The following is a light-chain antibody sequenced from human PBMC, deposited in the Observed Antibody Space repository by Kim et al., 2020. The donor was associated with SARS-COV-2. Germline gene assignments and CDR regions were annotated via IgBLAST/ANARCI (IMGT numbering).Light chain of an antibody. CDR3: QQSYSTPPTYS. V-gene: IGKV1-39*01. CDR2: AAS. J-gene: IGKJ2*03. CDR1: QSISSY. Sequence: SVGDRGTITCRASQSISSYLNWYQQKPGKAPKLLIYAASSLQSGVPSRFSGSGSGTDFTLTISSLQPEDFATYYCQQSYSTPPTYSFGQGTKLEI.